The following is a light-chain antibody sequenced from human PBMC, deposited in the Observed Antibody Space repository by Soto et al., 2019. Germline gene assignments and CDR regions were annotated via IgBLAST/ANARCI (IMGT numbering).Light chain of an antibody. V-gene: IGKV1-9*01. J-gene: IGKJ4*01. CDR2: AS. CDR1: RDINNF. Sequence: DIQLTQSPSSLSASVGDTVTITCRATRDINNFLAWYQERPGKAPKLPIYASTLHSGVPPRFRGSGTGTDFTLTISGLQPEDFATYYCQQYNSYSPTFGGGTKVEIK. CDR3: QQYNSYSPT.